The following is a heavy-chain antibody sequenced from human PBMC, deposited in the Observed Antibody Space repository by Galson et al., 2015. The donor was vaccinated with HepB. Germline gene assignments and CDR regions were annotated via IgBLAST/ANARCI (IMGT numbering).Heavy chain of an antibody. Sequence: SLRLSCAASGFIFGSYAMHWVRQAPGKGLQWVAVISYDGSNKYDADSVKGRFTISRDNSKNILYLQMNSLRPEDTAVYYCARVMIGGPVTYYYGMDVWGQGTTVTVSS. J-gene: IGHJ6*02. CDR1: GFIFGSYA. D-gene: IGHD3-16*01. V-gene: IGHV3-30*01. CDR3: ARVMIGGPVTYYYGMDV. CDR2: ISYDGSNK.